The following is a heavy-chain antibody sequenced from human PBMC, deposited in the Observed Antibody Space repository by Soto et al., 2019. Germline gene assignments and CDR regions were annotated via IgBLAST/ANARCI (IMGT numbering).Heavy chain of an antibody. V-gene: IGHV3-33*01. D-gene: IGHD6-19*01. Sequence: GGSLRLSCAASGFTFSSYGMHWVRQAPGKGLEWVAVIWYDGSNKYYADSVKGRFTISRDNSKNTLYLQMNSLRAEDTAVYYCARDHSSGWYGFWYYYYGMDVWGQGTTVTVSS. CDR1: GFTFSSYG. CDR2: IWYDGSNK. J-gene: IGHJ6*02. CDR3: ARDHSSGWYGFWYYYYGMDV.